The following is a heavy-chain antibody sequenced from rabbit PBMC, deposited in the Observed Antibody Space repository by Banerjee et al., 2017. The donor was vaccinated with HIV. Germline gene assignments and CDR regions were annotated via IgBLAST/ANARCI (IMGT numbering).Heavy chain of an antibody. Sequence: QSLEESGGDLVKPGASLTLTCTASGFSFSSSHYMCWVRQAPGKGLEWIACIYAGSSGSTYYASWAKGRFTISKTSSTTVTLQMTSLTAADTATYFCARKVDGAGYGYELWGPGTLVTVS. J-gene: IGHJ6*01. D-gene: IGHD6-1*01. CDR2: IYAGSSGST. V-gene: IGHV1S40*01. CDR1: GFSFSSSHY. CDR3: ARKVDGAGYGYEL.